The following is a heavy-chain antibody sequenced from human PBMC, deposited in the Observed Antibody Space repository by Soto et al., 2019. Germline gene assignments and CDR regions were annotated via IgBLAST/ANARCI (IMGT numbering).Heavy chain of an antibody. CDR1: GGSISSYY. CDR2: IYTSGST. V-gene: IGHV4-4*07. CDR3: ARGGDYDLLTGYRPIYYYYGMDV. J-gene: IGHJ6*02. Sequence: QVQLQESGPGLVKPSETLSLTCTVSGGSISSYYWSWIRQPAGKGLEWIGRIYTSGSTNYNPSLKSRVTMSVDTSKNRFSLKLSSVTAADTAVYYCARGGDYDLLTGYRPIYYYYGMDVWGQGTTVTVSS. D-gene: IGHD3-9*01.